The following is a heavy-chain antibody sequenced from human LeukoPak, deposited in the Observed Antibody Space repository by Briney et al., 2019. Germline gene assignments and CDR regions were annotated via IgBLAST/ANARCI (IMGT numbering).Heavy chain of an antibody. CDR3: ARVGHIAAAGTTALDY. CDR2: INHSGST. CDR1: GGSFSGYY. J-gene: IGHJ4*02. V-gene: IGHV4-34*01. Sequence: SETLSLTCAVYGGSFSGYYWSWIRQPPGKGLEWIGEINHSGSTNYNSSLKSRVTISVDTSKNQFSLKLSSVTAADTAVYYCARVGHIAAAGTTALDYWGQGTLVTVSS. D-gene: IGHD6-13*01.